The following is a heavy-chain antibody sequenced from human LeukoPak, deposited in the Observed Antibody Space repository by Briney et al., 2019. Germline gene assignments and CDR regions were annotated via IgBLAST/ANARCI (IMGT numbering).Heavy chain of an antibody. V-gene: IGHV1-18*01. Sequence: ASVTVSFKGSGYSGTSNGISWSRHAPGQGQERMWWISAYNANTNYAQKLQGRVTMTTDTSTSTAYMELRSPRSDDTAFYYCARDYSSGWYAFDYWGQGTLVTVSS. CDR1: GYSGTSNG. D-gene: IGHD6-19*01. J-gene: IGHJ4*02. CDR2: ISAYNANT. CDR3: ARDYSSGWYAFDY.